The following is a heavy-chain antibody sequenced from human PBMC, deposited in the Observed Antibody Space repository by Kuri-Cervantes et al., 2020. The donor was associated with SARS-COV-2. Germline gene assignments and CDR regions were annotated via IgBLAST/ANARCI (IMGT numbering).Heavy chain of an antibody. CDR1: GFNFSRTD. J-gene: IGHJ4*02. CDR3: AKDRVGVKDF. V-gene: IGHV3-30*18. Sequence: GESLKISCAASGFNFSRTDMHWVRQAPGKCLEWVALISHDGKNKKCIASGKGRFTISRDNSQNTLYLHMKSLRSEDTAMYYCAKDRVGVKDFWGQGTLVTVSS. D-gene: IGHD2-21*01. CDR2: ISHDGKNK.